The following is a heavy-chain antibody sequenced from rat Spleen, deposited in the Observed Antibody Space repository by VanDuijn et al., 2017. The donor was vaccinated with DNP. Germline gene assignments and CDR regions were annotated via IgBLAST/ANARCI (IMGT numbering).Heavy chain of an antibody. CDR2: IGSPAYAP. J-gene: IGHJ4*01. CDR1: GFTFSAYS. Sequence: EVQLVESGGGLVQPGRSLKLSCAASGFTFSAYSMAWVRQAPAKGLEWVAYIGSPAYAPYYTDSVKGRFAIARDNAKSTLYLQMNSLRSEDMATYYCVKDKWFYAMDAWGQGTSVTVSS. V-gene: IGHV5-27*01. D-gene: IGHD1-1*01. CDR3: VKDKWFYAMDA.